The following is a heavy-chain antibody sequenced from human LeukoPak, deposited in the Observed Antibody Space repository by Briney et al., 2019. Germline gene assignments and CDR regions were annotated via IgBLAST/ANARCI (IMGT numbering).Heavy chain of an antibody. CDR1: GFTFSSYW. CDR3: ASHDYGDYFDY. J-gene: IGHJ4*02. V-gene: IGHV3-74*01. D-gene: IGHD4-17*01. Sequence: GGSLRLSCAASGFTFSSYWMHWVRQAPGKGLVWVSRINSDGSSTSYADSVKGRFTISRDNAKNTLYLQMNSLRAEDTAVYYCASHDYGDYFDYWGQGTLVTVSS. CDR2: INSDGSST.